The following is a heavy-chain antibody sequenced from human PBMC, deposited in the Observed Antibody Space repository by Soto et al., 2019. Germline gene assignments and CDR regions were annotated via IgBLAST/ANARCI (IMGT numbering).Heavy chain of an antibody. CDR3: ARGDDTRAVIFYGMDV. D-gene: IGHD3-10*01. V-gene: IGHV1-46*01. CDR2: INPIGGST. CDR1: GYTFTSYY. Sequence: ASVKVSCKASGYTFTSYYIHWVRQAPGQGLDLLGIINPIGGSTIFAQTFQGRVTMTSDTSTSTLYMELSSLTSEDTAVYYCARGDDTRAVIFYGMDVWGQGTTVTVSS. J-gene: IGHJ6*02.